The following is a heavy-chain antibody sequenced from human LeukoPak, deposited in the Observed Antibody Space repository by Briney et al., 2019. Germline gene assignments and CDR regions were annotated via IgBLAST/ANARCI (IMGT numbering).Heavy chain of an antibody. Sequence: GGSLRLSCAASGFSFSSYAMHWVRQAPGKGLEWVAVISYDGRNKYYADSVKGRFTISRDNSKNTLYLQMNSLRAEDTAVYYCARDREWSRVYQYMDVWGKGTTVTVSS. CDR2: ISYDGRNK. D-gene: IGHD6-19*01. CDR1: GFSFSSYA. J-gene: IGHJ6*04. V-gene: IGHV3-30*04. CDR3: ARDREWSRVYQYMDV.